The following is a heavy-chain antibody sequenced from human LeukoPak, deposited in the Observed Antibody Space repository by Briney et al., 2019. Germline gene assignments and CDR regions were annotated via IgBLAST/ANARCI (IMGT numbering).Heavy chain of an antibody. CDR3: AKDYYGSGSRPLYYFDY. CDR1: GFTFSSYA. CDR2: ISSSSGYI. J-gene: IGHJ4*02. Sequence: PGGSLRLSCAASGFTFSSYAMNWVRQAPGKGLEWVSSISSSSGYIFYADSVKGRFTISRDNSKKIVYLQMDSLRVEDTAVYYCAKDYYGSGSRPLYYFDYWGQGALVTVSS. V-gene: IGHV3-21*04. D-gene: IGHD3-10*01.